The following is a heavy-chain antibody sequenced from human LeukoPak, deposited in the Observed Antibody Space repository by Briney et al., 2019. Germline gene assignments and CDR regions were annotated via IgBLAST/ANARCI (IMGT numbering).Heavy chain of an antibody. V-gene: IGHV3-23*01. CDR1: GFTFSSFA. CDR2: ISSSGSTT. CDR3: ARESPAFDY. J-gene: IGHJ4*02. Sequence: PGASLRLSCVDSGFTFSSFAMSWVRQAPGKGLEWVSTISSSGSTTYYVDPVKGRFTISRDNSRNTLYLQVNSLRGEDTAVYYCARESPAFDYWGQGTLVTVS.